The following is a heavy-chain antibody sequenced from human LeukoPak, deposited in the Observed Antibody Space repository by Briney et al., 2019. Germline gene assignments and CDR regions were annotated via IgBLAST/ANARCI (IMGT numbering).Heavy chain of an antibody. CDR3: ARLPGYCSSTSCYNYYYYGMDV. V-gene: IGHV5-51*01. CDR1: GHSFTSYW. D-gene: IGHD2-2*02. CDR2: IYPGDSDT. J-gene: IGHJ6*02. Sequence: GESLKISCKGSGHSFTSYWIGWVGQMPGKGLEWMGIIYPGDSDTRYSPSFQGQVTISADKSISTAYLQWSSLKASDTAMYYCARLPGYCSSTSCYNYYYYGMDVWGQGTTVTVSS.